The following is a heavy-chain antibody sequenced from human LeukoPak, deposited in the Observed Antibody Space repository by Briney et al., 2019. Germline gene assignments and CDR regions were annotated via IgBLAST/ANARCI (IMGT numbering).Heavy chain of an antibody. D-gene: IGHD3-22*01. CDR1: GYTFTSYY. J-gene: IGHJ4*02. V-gene: IGHV1-46*01. CDR2: INPSGGST. CDR3: ARDFKDFTNDYYDSSGYPSHLFDY. Sequence: ASVKVSCKASGYTFTSYYMHWVRQAPGQGLEWMGIINPSGGSTSYAQKFQGRVTMTRDTSTSTVYMELSSLRSEDTAAYYCARDFKDFTNDYYDSSGYPSHLFDYWGQGTLVTVSS.